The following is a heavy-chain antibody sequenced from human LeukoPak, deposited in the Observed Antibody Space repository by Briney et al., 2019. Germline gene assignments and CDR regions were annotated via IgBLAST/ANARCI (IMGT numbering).Heavy chain of an antibody. Sequence: PETLSLTCTVSGGSISSYYWSWIRQPPGKGLEWIGYIYYSGSTNYNPSLKSRVTISVDTSKNQFSLKLSSVTAADMAVYCCASLTSPYDSNFFDYWGQGTLVTVSS. CDR3: ASLTSPYDSNFFDY. V-gene: IGHV4-59*01. CDR1: GGSISSYY. D-gene: IGHD3-22*01. J-gene: IGHJ4*02. CDR2: IYYSGST.